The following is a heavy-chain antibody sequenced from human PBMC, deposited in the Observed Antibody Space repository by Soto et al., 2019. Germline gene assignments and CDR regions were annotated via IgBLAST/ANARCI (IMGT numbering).Heavy chain of an antibody. V-gene: IGHV1-2*04. D-gene: IGHD6-6*01. CDR2: INPNSGGT. CDR3: ARSPSIAARKHFDY. J-gene: IGHJ4*02. Sequence: ASVKVSCKASGYTFTGYYMHWVRQAPGQGLEWMGWINPNSGGTNYAQKFQGWVTMTRDTSISTAYMELSRLRPDDTAVYYCARSPSIAARKHFDYWGQGTLVTVSS. CDR1: GYTFTGYY.